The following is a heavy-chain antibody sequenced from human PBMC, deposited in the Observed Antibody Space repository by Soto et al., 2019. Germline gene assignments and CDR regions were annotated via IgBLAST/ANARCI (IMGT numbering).Heavy chain of an antibody. V-gene: IGHV4-39*01. CDR1: GGSISSSSSY. D-gene: IGHD3-3*01. CDR2: IYYSGST. CDR3: PSGGGLLRYYYGMDV. Sequence: SETLSLTCTVCGGSISSSSSYWGWLRQPPGKGLEWIGSIYYSGSTYYNPSLKSRVTISVDTSKNQFSLKLSSVTAADTAVYYCPSGGGLLRYYYGMDVWGQGTTVTV. J-gene: IGHJ6*02.